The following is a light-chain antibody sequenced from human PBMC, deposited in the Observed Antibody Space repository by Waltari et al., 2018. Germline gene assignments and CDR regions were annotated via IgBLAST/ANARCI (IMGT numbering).Light chain of an antibody. Sequence: QSVLTQPPSASETPGQRVTIPCSGRSSNIGNNYVYWYQQFPGTAPKLLIYRNNQRPSGVPDRFSGSKSGTSASLAISGLRSEDVSDYYCAAWDDSLRGPVFGGGTKVTVL. J-gene: IGLJ3*02. V-gene: IGLV1-47*01. CDR3: AAWDDSLRGPV. CDR1: SSNIGNNY. CDR2: RNN.